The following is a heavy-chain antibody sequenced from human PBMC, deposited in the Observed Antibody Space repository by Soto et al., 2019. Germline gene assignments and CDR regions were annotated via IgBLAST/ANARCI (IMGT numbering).Heavy chain of an antibody. D-gene: IGHD2-15*01. Sequence: ETLSLTCTVSGGSISSYYWSWIRQPPGKGLEWIGYIYYSGSTNYNPSLKSRVTISVDTSKNQFSLKLTSVTAADTAVYYCARHELGYCSGGSCPYYFDVWGQGTLVTVSS. V-gene: IGHV4-59*08. J-gene: IGHJ4*02. CDR1: GGSISSYY. CDR3: ARHELGYCSGGSCPYYFDV. CDR2: IYYSGST.